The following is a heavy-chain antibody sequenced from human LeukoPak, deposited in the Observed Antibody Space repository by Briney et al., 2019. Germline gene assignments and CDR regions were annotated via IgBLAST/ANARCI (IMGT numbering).Heavy chain of an antibody. CDR1: GGSISKSIYY. Sequence: SETLSLTCTVSGGSISKSIYYWGWIRQPPGKGLEWIGSIYYSGSTYYNPSLKSRVTISVDTSKNQFSLKLSSVTAADTAVYYCARGGGRYPWFWGQGTLVTVSS. CDR3: ARGGGRYPWF. CDR2: IYYSGST. V-gene: IGHV4-39*07. D-gene: IGHD3-16*02. J-gene: IGHJ4*02.